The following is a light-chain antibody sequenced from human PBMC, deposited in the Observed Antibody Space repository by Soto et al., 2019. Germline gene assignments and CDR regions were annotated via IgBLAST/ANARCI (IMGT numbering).Light chain of an antibody. Sequence: QSVLTQPPSASGTPGQRVTISCSGSTSNIGKNPVNWYQHLPGTAPTLLIYSDDRRPSGVPDRFSGSKSGTSASLAINGPQSEDQADYYCAVWADSLNGWVFGGGTQLTVL. CDR3: AVWADSLNGWV. V-gene: IGLV1-44*01. CDR1: TSNIGKNP. CDR2: SDD. J-gene: IGLJ3*02.